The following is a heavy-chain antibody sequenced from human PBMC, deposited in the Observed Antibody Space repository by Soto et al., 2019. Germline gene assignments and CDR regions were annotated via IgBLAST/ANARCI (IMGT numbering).Heavy chain of an antibody. J-gene: IGHJ6*02. CDR3: AKRGGVYYDFWSGQNYGMDV. CDR2: ISGSGGST. Sequence: GGSLRLSCAASGFTFSSYAMSWVRQAPGKGLEWVSAISGSGGSTYYADSVKGRFTISRDNSKNTLYLQMSSLRAEDTAVYYCAKRGGVYYDFWSGQNYGMDVWGQGTTVTVSS. D-gene: IGHD3-3*01. CDR1: GFTFSSYA. V-gene: IGHV3-23*01.